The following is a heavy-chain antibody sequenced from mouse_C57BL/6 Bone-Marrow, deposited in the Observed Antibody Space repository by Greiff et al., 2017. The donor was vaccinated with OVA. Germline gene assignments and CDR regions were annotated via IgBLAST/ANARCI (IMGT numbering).Heavy chain of an antibody. CDR3: TRGYSNYYAMDY. J-gene: IGHJ4*01. CDR1: GYTFTDYE. CDR2: IDPETGGT. Sequence: QVQLQQSGAELVRPGASVTLSCMASGYTFTDYEMHWVKQTPVHGLEWIGAIDPETGGTAYNQKFKGKAILTADKSSSTAYMELRSLTSEDSAVYYCTRGYSNYYAMDYWGQGTSVTVSS. V-gene: IGHV1-15*01. D-gene: IGHD2-5*01.